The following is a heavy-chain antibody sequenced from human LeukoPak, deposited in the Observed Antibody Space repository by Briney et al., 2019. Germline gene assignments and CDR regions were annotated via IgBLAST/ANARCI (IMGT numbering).Heavy chain of an antibody. CDR3: ARVDRAISTTGTLGD. D-gene: IGHD6-13*01. CDR1: GDSVSSNYAA. V-gene: IGHV6-1*01. Sequence: SQTLSLTCAISGDSVSSNYAAWNWIRQSPSRGLEWRGRTYYRSKWYNDYAVSVKSRITINPDTFKNQFSLQLNSVTPEDTAVYYCARVDRAISTTGTLGDWGQGTLVTVSS. J-gene: IGHJ4*02. CDR2: TYYRSKWYN.